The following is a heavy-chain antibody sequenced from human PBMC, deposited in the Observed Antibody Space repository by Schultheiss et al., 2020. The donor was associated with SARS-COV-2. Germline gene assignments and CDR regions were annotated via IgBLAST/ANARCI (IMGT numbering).Heavy chain of an antibody. CDR1: GFTFSSYA. CDR3: ARCYDSSGYYDY. CDR2: ISSSGSTI. D-gene: IGHD3-22*01. V-gene: IGHV3-48*03. J-gene: IGHJ4*02. Sequence: GESLKISCAASGFTFSSYAMHWVRQAPGKGLEWVSYISSSGSTIYYADSVKGRFTISRDNAKNSLYLQMNSLRAEDTAVYYCARCYDSSGYYDYWGQGTLVTVSS.